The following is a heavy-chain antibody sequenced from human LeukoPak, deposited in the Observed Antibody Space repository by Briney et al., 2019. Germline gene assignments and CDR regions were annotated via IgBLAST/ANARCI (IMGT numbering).Heavy chain of an antibody. J-gene: IGHJ4*02. CDR2: IYSGGST. CDR1: GFTVSSNY. D-gene: IGHD3-10*01. CDR3: ARDTSGIPGY. Sequence: GGSLRLSCAASGFTVSSNYMSWVRQAPGKGLEWVSVIYSGGSTYYADSVKGRFTTSRDNSKNTLYLQMNSLRVEDTAVYYCARDTSGIPGYWGQGTLVTVSS. V-gene: IGHV3-53*01.